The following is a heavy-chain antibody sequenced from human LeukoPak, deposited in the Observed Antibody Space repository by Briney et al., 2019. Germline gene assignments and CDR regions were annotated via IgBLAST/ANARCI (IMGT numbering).Heavy chain of an antibody. CDR3: AKDGGHYYYMDV. V-gene: IGHV3-23*01. CDR1: GFTFSSSA. J-gene: IGHJ6*03. D-gene: IGHD3-3*01. CDR2: ISGSGGSS. Sequence: GGSLRLSCAASGFTFSSSAMNWVRQAPGKGLEWVSAISGSGGSSYYADSVKGRFTISRDNSKNTLYLQMNSLRTEDTALYYCAKDGGHYYYMDVWGKGTTVTISS.